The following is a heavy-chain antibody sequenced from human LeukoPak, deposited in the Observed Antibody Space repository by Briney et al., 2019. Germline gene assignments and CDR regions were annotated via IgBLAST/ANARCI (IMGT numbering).Heavy chain of an antibody. V-gene: IGHV4-4*07. CDR1: GGSISSYY. CDR3: AREVTTGIASAGRVDY. CDR2: IYTSGST. J-gene: IGHJ4*02. D-gene: IGHD6-13*01. Sequence: SETLSLTCTVSGGSISSYYWSWIRQPAGKGLEWIGRIYTSGSTNYNPPLKSRVTMSVDTSKNQFSLKLSSVTAADAAVYYCAREVTTGIASAGRVDYWGQGTLVTVSS.